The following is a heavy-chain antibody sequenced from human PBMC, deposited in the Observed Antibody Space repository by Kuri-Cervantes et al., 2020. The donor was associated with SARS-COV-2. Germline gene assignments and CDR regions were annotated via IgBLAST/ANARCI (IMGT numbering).Heavy chain of an antibody. D-gene: IGHD2-21*01. CDR3: AREWCGGDCYSYYYYYMDV. J-gene: IGHJ6*03. CDR2: ISAYNGNT. Sequence: ASVKVSCKASGYTFTSYGISWVRQAPGQGLEWMGWISAYNGNTNYAQKFQGRVTMTRDTSISTAYMELSRLRSDDTAVYYCAREWCGGDCYSYYYYYMDVWGKGTTVTVSS. V-gene: IGHV1-18*01. CDR1: GYTFTSYG.